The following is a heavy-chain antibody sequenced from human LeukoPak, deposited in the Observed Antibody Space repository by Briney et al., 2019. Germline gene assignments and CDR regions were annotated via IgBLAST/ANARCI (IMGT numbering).Heavy chain of an antibody. CDR1: GFTFSSYS. J-gene: IGHJ4*02. CDR2: ISGSGGST. V-gene: IGHV3-23*01. Sequence: GGSLRLSCAASGFTFSSYSMNWVRQAPGKGLEWVSAISGSGGSTYYADSVKGRFTISRDNSKNTLYLQMNSLRAEDTAVYYCAKTEACSTSCYWGQGTLVTVSS. CDR3: AKTEACSTSCY. D-gene: IGHD2-2*01.